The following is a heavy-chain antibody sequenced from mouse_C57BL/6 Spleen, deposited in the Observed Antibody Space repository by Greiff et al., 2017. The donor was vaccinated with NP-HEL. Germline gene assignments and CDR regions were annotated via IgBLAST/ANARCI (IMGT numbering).Heavy chain of an antibody. Sequence: QVQLQQPGAELVKPGASVKMSCKASGYTFTSYWITWVKQRPGQGLEWIGDIYPGSGSTNYNEKFKSKATLTVDKSSSTAYMQLSSLTSEDSAVYYCARDRGDGNYVDFDVWGTGTTVTVSS. CDR3: ARDRGDGNYVDFDV. CDR2: IYPGSGST. V-gene: IGHV1-55*01. CDR1: GYTFTSYW. D-gene: IGHD2-1*01. J-gene: IGHJ1*03.